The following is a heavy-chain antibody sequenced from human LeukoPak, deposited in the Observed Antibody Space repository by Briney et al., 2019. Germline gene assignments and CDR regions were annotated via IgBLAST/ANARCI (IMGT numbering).Heavy chain of an antibody. Sequence: GGSLRLSCAASGFTFSNYWMIWVRQAPGKGLEWVGNIKQDGSEKRYADSVRGRFTISRDNAQTSLYLQMNSLRAEDTAVYYCARAPNPWLQLTWGQGTLVTVSS. CDR1: GFTFSNYW. V-gene: IGHV3-7*05. CDR3: ARAPNPWLQLT. D-gene: IGHD5-24*01. J-gene: IGHJ5*02. CDR2: IKQDGSEK.